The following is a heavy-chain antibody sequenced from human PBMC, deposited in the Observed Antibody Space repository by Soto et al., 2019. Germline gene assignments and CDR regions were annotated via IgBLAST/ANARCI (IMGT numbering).Heavy chain of an antibody. CDR3: ARYRGSSTSSYPRFDY. J-gene: IGHJ4*02. D-gene: IGHD2-2*01. V-gene: IGHV3-7*02. Sequence: PGGSLRLSCAVSGFTISTYWMIWVRQAPGKGLEWVASANPDGSEKYYVDSVKGRFTISRDNAKNSLYLQINSLRAEDTAVYYCARYRGSSTSSYPRFDYWGQGTLVTVSS. CDR1: GFTISTYW. CDR2: ANPDGSEK.